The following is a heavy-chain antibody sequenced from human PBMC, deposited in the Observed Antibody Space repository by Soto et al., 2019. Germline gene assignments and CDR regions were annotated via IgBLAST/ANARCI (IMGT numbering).Heavy chain of an antibody. CDR2: ISGSSSTT. Sequence: PGGSLRLSCAASGFTFNIYSMNWVRQAPGKGLGWVSYISGSSSTTYYADSVKGRFTISRDNAKNSLYLQMNSLRAEDKAVYYCAKDRAVAGPFNWFDPWGQGTLVTVSS. D-gene: IGHD2-15*01. V-gene: IGHV3-48*01. CDR3: AKDRAVAGPFNWFDP. CDR1: GFTFNIYS. J-gene: IGHJ5*02.